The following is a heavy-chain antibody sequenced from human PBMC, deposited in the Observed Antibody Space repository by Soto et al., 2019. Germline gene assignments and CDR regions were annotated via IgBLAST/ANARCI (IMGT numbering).Heavy chain of an antibody. CDR3: ARGNYYCSGSYYQALLDY. CDR1: GGSLSGYY. D-gene: IGHD3-10*01. J-gene: IGHJ4*01. V-gene: IGHV4-34*01. CDR2: INHSGST. Sequence: SETLSLTCAVYGGSLSGYYWSWIRQPPGKGLEWIGEINHSGSTNYNPSLKSRVTISVDTSKNQFSLKLSSVTAADTAVYYCARGNYYCSGSYYQALLDYWGQGTLVTVSS.